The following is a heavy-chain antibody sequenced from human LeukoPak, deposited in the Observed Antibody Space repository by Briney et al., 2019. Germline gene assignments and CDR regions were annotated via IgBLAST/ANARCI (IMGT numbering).Heavy chain of an antibody. Sequence: GGSLRLSCAASGFTFSSYSMNWGRQAPGKGLEWVSSISPSSGYIYYADSVKGRFTISRDDAKNSLCLQMNSLRAEDTAVYYCARGGVTTYGYEFWGQGAPVTVSS. J-gene: IGHJ4*02. CDR1: GFTFSSYS. CDR3: ARGGVTTYGYEF. V-gene: IGHV3-21*06. D-gene: IGHD4-17*01. CDR2: ISPSSGYI.